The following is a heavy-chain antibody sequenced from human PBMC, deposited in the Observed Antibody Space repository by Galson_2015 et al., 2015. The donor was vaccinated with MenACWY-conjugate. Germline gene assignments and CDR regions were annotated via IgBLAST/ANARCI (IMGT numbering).Heavy chain of an antibody. CDR2: ITGTSTYI. V-gene: IGHV3-21*04. CDR1: GFSFTTSG. Sequence: SLRLSCAASGFSFTTSGMTWVRQAPGKGLEWVSSITGTSTYIHYADSVKGRFTSSRDNARNSVSLQMNGLRAEDTAVYYCARGANIYFYSMDVWGKGTTVIVSS. CDR3: ARGANIYFYSMDV. J-gene: IGHJ6*03. D-gene: IGHD2/OR15-2a*01.